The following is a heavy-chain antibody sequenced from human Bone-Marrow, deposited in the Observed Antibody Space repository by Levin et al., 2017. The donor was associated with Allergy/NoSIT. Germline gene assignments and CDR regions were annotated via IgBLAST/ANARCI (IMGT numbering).Heavy chain of an antibody. CDR1: GFTLNNAW. CDR3: STVRYCTSGVCYARYYYYYGMDV. D-gene: IGHD2-8*01. V-gene: IGHV3-15*07. Sequence: PGGSLRLSCAVSGFTLNNAWINWVRQAPGKGLEWVGRFKGITDGGTTDYAAPVKGRFTISRDDSKNMLYLQMNSLKTEDTAVYYCSTVRYCTSGVCYARYYYYYGMDVWGQGTTVTVSS. J-gene: IGHJ6*02. CDR2: FKGITDGGTT.